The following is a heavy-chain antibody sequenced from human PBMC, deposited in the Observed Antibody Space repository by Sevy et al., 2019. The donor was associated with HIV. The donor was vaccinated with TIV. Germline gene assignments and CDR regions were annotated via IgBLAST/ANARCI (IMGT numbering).Heavy chain of an antibody. CDR1: GYTFTGYY. Sequence: ASVKVSCKASGYTFTGYYMHWVRQAPGQGLEWMGRINPNSGGTNYAQKFQGRVTMTRDTSINTAYMELSRLRSDDTAVYYCARGGYDFWSGEYYYYYGMDVWGQGTTVTVSS. CDR3: ARGGYDFWSGEYYYYYGMDV. D-gene: IGHD3-3*01. CDR2: INPNSGGT. J-gene: IGHJ6*02. V-gene: IGHV1-2*06.